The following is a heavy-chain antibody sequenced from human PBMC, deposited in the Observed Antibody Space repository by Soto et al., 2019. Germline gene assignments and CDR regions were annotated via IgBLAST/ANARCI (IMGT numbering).Heavy chain of an antibody. J-gene: IGHJ5*02. Sequence: PGEPIKISRKGSGENFTSHWVARMSKIHGKGLEWMAIINPGDSETKYSPSFQGQVTISADKSINTAYLQWSSLKASDTAMYYCAKTGTDGSWFDPWGQGTLVTVSS. D-gene: IGHD1-1*01. V-gene: IGHV5-51*01. CDR1: GENFTSHW. CDR2: INPGDSET. CDR3: AKTGTDGSWFDP.